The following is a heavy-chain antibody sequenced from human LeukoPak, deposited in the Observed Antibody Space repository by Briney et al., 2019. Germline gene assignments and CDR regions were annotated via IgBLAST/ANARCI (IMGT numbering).Heavy chain of an antibody. V-gene: IGHV3-21*01. D-gene: IGHD6-19*01. J-gene: IGHJ4*02. CDR2: ISSSSSYR. CDR3: ARASAVAGTRHY. CDR1: GFTFSSYS. Sequence: GGSLRLSCAASGFTFSSYSMNWVRQAPGKGLEWVSSISSSSSYRYYADSVKGRFTISRDNAKNSLYLQMISLRAEDTAVYYCARASAVAGTRHYWGQGTLVTVSS.